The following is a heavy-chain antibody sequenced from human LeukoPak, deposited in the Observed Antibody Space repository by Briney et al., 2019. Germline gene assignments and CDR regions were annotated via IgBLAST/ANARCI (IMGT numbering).Heavy chain of an antibody. CDR3: ASGYSYFYFDY. CDR2: ISSNGDST. D-gene: IGHD5-18*01. Sequence: PGGSLRLSCVASGFTFSSYAMHWVRQAPGKGLEYVSAISSNGDSTYYANSVKGRFTISRDNSKNTLYLQMGSLRAEDMAVYYCASGYSYFYFDYWGQGTLVTVSS. V-gene: IGHV3-64*01. J-gene: IGHJ4*02. CDR1: GFTFSSYA.